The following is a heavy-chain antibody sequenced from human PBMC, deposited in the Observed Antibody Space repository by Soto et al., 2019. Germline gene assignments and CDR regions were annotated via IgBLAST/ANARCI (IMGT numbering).Heavy chain of an antibody. Sequence: EVQLLESGGGLVQPGGSLRLSCAASGFTFVNYAMNWVRQAPGKGLEWVATLSGSGTSTYYADSVKGRFTISRDNSRNTLYLQMHSLRAEDTAVYYCAQGTSNGGWFNPFDDWGQGTLVTVSS. CDR2: LSGSGTST. J-gene: IGHJ4*02. V-gene: IGHV3-23*01. CDR3: AQGTSNGGWFNPFDD. CDR1: GFTFVNYA. D-gene: IGHD6-19*01.